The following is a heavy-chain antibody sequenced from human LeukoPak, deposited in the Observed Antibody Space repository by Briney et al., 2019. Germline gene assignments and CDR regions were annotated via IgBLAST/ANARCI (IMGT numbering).Heavy chain of an antibody. CDR2: INYNGNV. CDR3: TRRTYYQGLFDY. V-gene: IGHV4-34*01. CDR1: GESFSDYS. Sequence: SETLSLTCAVYGESFSDYSWTWIRQSPEKGLQWIGEINYNGNVNYNPSLNSRATISVDTSKNQFSLKLRSVTAADTAVYYCTRRTYYQGLFDYWGQGTLVTVSS. D-gene: IGHD1-26*01. J-gene: IGHJ4*02.